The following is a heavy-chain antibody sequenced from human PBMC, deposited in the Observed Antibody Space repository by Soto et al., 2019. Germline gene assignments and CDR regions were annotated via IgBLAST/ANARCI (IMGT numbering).Heavy chain of an antibody. Sequence: GGSLRLSCAASGFTFSSYGMHWVRQAPGKGLEWVAVIWYDGSNKYYADSVKGRFTISRDNSKNTLYLQMNSLRAEDTAVYYCAGGKNYDFWSGYEDYYYYYMDVWGKGTTVTVSS. CDR1: GFTFSSYG. CDR2: IWYDGSNK. J-gene: IGHJ6*03. V-gene: IGHV3-33*01. CDR3: AGGKNYDFWSGYEDYYYYYMDV. D-gene: IGHD3-3*01.